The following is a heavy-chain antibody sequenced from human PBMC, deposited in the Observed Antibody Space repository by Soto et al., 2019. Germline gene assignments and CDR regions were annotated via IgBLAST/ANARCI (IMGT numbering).Heavy chain of an antibody. CDR2: IWYDGSNK. D-gene: IGHD2-15*01. Sequence: QVQLVESGGGVVQPGRSLRLSGAASGFTFSSYGMHWVRQAPGKGLEWVAVIWYDGSNKYYADSVKGRFTISRDNSKNTLYLQMNSLRAADTAVYYCARDKDDSSPLDYWGQGTLVTVSS. CDR1: GFTFSSYG. CDR3: ARDKDDSSPLDY. J-gene: IGHJ4*02. V-gene: IGHV3-33*01.